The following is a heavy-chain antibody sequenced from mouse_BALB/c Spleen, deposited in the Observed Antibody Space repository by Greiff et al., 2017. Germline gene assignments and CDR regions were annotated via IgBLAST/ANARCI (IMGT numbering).Heavy chain of an antibody. V-gene: IGHV5-4*02. CDR2: ISDGGSYT. CDR3: ARGGAMDY. J-gene: IGHJ4*01. CDR1: GFTFSDYY. Sequence: EVKLMESGGGLVKPGGSLKLSCAASGFTFSDYYMYWVRQTPEKRLEWVATISDGGSYTYYPDSVKGRFTISRDNAKNNRYLQMSSLKSEDTAMYYCARGGAMDYWGQGTSVTVSS.